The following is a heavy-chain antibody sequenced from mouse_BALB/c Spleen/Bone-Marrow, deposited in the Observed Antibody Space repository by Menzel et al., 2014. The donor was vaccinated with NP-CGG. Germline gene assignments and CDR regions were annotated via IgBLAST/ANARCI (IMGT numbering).Heavy chain of an antibody. J-gene: IGHJ2*01. CDR3: AREGTYYAYFDY. D-gene: IGHD1-1*01. Sequence: QVHVKQSAAELARPGASVKLSCKASGYIFTSYTIQWIKQRPGQGLEWIGYINPRIGYTDYNQKFKDKTTLTADKSSSTTYMQLSSLTSEDSAVYYCAREGTYYAYFDYWGQGTTLTVSS. V-gene: IGHV1-4*02. CDR2: INPRIGYT. CDR1: GYIFTSYT.